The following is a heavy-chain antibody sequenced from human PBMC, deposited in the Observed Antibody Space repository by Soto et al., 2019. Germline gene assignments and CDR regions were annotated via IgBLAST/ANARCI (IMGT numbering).Heavy chain of an antibody. D-gene: IGHD2-2*01. CDR3: ARVEIVLVPAATYYYFDY. V-gene: IGHV4-61*01. CDR2: IYYSGST. CDR1: GGSVSSGSYY. J-gene: IGHJ4*02. Sequence: QVQLQESGPGLVKPSETLSLTCTVSGGSVSSGSYYWSWIRQPPGKGLEWSGYIYYSGSTNYNPSLKSRVTISVDTSKNQFSLKLSSVTAADTAVYYCARVEIVLVPAATYYYFDYWGQGTLVTVSS.